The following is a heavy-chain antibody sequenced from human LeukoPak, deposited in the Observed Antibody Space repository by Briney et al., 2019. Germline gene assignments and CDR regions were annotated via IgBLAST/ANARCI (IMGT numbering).Heavy chain of an antibody. CDR3: ARCSSTSESFDP. CDR1: GFTFSSSS. Sequence: GGSLRLSCAASGFTFSSSSMNWVRQAPGKGLEWVSYISSTSSTIYYTDSVKGRFTISRDNAKNSLSLQMNSLRVEDTAVYYCARCSSTSESFDPWGQGTLVTVSS. CDR2: ISSTSSTI. V-gene: IGHV3-48*04. J-gene: IGHJ5*02. D-gene: IGHD2-2*01.